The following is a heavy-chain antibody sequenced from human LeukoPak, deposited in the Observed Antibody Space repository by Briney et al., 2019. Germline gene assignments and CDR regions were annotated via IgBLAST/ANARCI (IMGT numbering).Heavy chain of an antibody. D-gene: IGHD3-10*01. CDR2: IKQDGSEK. J-gene: IGHJ4*02. V-gene: IGHV3-7*01. CDR1: GFTFSRYW. CDR3: ARVSDGVDY. Sequence: GGSLRLSCAASGFTFSRYWMNWVRQAPGKGLEWVANIKQDGSEKYYVDSVKGRFTISRDNAKKTLYLQMNSLRAEDTAVYYCARVSDGVDYWGQGTLVTVSS.